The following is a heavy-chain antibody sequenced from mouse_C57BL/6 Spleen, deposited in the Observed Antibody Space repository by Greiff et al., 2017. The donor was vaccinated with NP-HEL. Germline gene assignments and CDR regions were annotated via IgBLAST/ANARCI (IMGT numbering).Heavy chain of an antibody. J-gene: IGHJ4*01. D-gene: IGHD1-1*01. Sequence: EVQLVESGGGLVQPKGSLKLSCAASGFTFNTYAMHWVRQAPGKGLEWVARIRSKSSNYATYYADSVKDRFTISSDDSQSMLYLQMNNLKTEDTAMYYCVRGLRSITTVVPRYAMDYWGQGTSVTVSS. CDR2: IRSKSSNYAT. CDR3: VRGLRSITTVVPRYAMDY. V-gene: IGHV10-3*01. CDR1: GFTFNTYA.